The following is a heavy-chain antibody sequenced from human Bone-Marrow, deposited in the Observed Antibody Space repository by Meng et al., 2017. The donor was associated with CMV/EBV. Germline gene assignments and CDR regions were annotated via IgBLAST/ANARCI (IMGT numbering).Heavy chain of an antibody. CDR2: INPNSGGT. Sequence: ASVKVSCKASGYTFTGYYMHWVRQAPGQGLEWMGWINPNSGGTNYAQKFQGRVTISVDTSKNQFSLKLSSVTAADTAVYYCARKYVGIAAAESWFDPWGQGTLVTVSS. CDR3: ARKYVGIAAAESWFDP. CDR1: GYTFTGYY. J-gene: IGHJ5*02. V-gene: IGHV1-2*02. D-gene: IGHD6-13*01.